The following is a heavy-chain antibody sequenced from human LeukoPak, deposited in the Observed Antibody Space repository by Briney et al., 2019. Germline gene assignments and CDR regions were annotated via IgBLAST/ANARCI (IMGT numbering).Heavy chain of an antibody. Sequence: PGGSLRHSCAVSGLTFSSSWMDWVLQAPGKGLEWVASINPDGNKKYSADSVKGRFTISRDNAENSLYLQMNSLRVEDTAFYYCARDLAYSRLDYWGQGMLVTVSS. CDR3: ARDLAYSRLDY. D-gene: IGHD5-18*01. CDR1: GLTFSSSW. CDR2: INPDGNKK. J-gene: IGHJ4*02. V-gene: IGHV3-7*01.